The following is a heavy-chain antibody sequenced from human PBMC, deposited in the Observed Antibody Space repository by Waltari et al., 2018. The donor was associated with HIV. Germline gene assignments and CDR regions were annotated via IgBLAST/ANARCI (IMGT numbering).Heavy chain of an antibody. J-gene: IGHJ6*02. D-gene: IGHD6-13*01. CDR1: GGSISIYS. Sequence: QVKLQESGPGLVKPSANLSLTCSVSGGSISIYSLSWIRQPAGKGLEWIGRISTSGSTNYNPSLKSRVTMSVDTSKKQFSLKLSSVTAADTAVYYCARDPIAAAGRNYYGMDVWGQGTTVTVSS. CDR2: ISTSGST. V-gene: IGHV4-4*07. CDR3: ARDPIAAAGRNYYGMDV.